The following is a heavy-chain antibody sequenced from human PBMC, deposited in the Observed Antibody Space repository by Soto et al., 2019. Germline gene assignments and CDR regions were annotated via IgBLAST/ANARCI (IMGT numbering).Heavy chain of an antibody. CDR1: GFIFSDYY. J-gene: IGHJ6*02. CDR3: ARENYYKADV. Sequence: QVPLVESGGGLVKPGGSLRLSCAASGFIFSDYYMTWIRQSPGKGLEWISYISNSGITNYADSVKGRFTISRDNAKNSLYPQIDILRAEDTAVNYCARENYYKADVWGQGTTVTVSS. CDR2: ISNSGIT. D-gene: IGHD1-26*01. V-gene: IGHV3-11*05.